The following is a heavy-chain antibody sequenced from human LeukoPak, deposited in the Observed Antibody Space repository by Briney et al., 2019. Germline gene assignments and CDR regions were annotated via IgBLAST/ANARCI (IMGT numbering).Heavy chain of an antibody. CDR1: GFTFSSYS. CDR2: ISSSSTI. J-gene: IGHJ1*01. Sequence: GGSLRLSCAASGFTFSSYSMNWVRQAPGKGPEWVSYISSSSTIYYADSVKGRFTISRDNAKNSLYLQMNSLRAEDTAVYYCARGGTDDFWSGYFSTSPAEYFQHWGQGTLVTVSS. CDR3: ARGGTDDFWSGYFSTSPAEYFQH. V-gene: IGHV3-48*01. D-gene: IGHD3-3*01.